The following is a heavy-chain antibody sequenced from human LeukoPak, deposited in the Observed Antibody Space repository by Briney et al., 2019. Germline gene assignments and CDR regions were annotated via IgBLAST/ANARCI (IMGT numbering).Heavy chain of an antibody. V-gene: IGHV1-69*04. CDR3: ARDRGYYDSSPIRALDI. D-gene: IGHD3-22*01. Sequence: GASVKVSCKASGGTFSNYPISWVRQAPGQGLEWMGRIIPILGMAYYAQKFQGRVTITADKSTSTAYMDLSSLRSEDTAVYYCARDRGYYDSSPIRALDIWGQGTMVTVSS. CDR2: IIPILGMA. J-gene: IGHJ3*02. CDR1: GGTFSNYP.